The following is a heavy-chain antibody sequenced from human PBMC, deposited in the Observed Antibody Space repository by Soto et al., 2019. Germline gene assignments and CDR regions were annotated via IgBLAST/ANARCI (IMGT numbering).Heavy chain of an antibody. V-gene: IGHV3-23*01. Sequence: GGSLRLSCAASGFIFSSYAMTWVRQAPGKGLEWVSGISGSGGTTYYVDFVKGRFTISRDNSKNTLYLQMNSLRAEDSAIYFCARRFAYSSGLDGFDIWGQGTMVTVSS. D-gene: IGHD6-19*01. CDR1: GFIFSSYA. CDR2: ISGSGGTT. CDR3: ARRFAYSSGLDGFDI. J-gene: IGHJ3*02.